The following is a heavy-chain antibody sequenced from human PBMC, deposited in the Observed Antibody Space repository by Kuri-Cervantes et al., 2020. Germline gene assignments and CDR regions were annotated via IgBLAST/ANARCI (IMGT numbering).Heavy chain of an antibody. CDR1: GYSFTSYW. J-gene: IGHJ4*02. D-gene: IGHD3-9*01. V-gene: IGHV5-51*01. CDR2: IYPGDSDT. Sequence: GESLKISCKGSGYSFTSYWIGWVRQMPGKGLEWTGIIYPGDSDTRYSPSFQGQVTISADKSISTAYLQWSSLKASDTAMYYCARLRDTYYDILTGYYFFDYWGQGTLVTVSS. CDR3: ARLRDTYYDILTGYYFFDY.